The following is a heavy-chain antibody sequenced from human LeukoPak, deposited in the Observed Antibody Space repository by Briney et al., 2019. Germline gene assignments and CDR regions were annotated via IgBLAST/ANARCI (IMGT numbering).Heavy chain of an antibody. CDR1: GYTLTELS. CDR3: ATRGDGSGSYYHYYMDV. CDR2: FDPEDGET. V-gene: IGHV1-24*01. J-gene: IGHJ6*03. D-gene: IGHD3-10*01. Sequence: ASVRVSCKVSGYTLTELSMHWVRQAPGKGLEWMGGFDPEDGETSYAQKFQGRVTMTEDTSTDTAYMELSSLRSEDTAVYYCATRGDGSGSYYHYYMDVWGKGTTVTVSS.